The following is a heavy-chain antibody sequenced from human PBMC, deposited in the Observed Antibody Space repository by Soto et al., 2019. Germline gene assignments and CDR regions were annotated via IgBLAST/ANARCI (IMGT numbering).Heavy chain of an antibody. CDR3: ARDRPIVGATPYFDY. CDR1: GFTFSSYG. Sequence: GGSLRLSCAASGFTFSSYGMHWVRQAPGKGLEWVAVIWYDGSNKYYADSVKGRFTISRDNSKNKLYLQMNSLRAEDTAVYYCARDRPIVGATPYFDYWGQGTLVTVSS. CDR2: IWYDGSNK. D-gene: IGHD1-26*01. V-gene: IGHV3-33*01. J-gene: IGHJ4*02.